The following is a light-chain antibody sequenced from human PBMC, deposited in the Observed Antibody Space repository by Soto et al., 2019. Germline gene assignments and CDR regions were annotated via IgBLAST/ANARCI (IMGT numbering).Light chain of an antibody. V-gene: IGLV1-44*01. CDR3: AAWDDSLTAWV. CDR2: SNN. Sequence: QSVLTQPPSASGTPGQRVTISCSGSRSNIGSNTVNWYLQLPGTAPKLLIYSNNQRPSGVPDRFSGSKSGTSASLGITGLQSEDEADYYCAAWDDSLTAWVFGGGTKVTVL. CDR1: RSNIGSNT. J-gene: IGLJ3*02.